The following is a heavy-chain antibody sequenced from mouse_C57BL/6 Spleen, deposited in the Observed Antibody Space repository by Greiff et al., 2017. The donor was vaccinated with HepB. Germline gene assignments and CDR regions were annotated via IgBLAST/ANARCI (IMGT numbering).Heavy chain of an antibody. Sequence: EVQLVESGGGLVKPGGSLKLSCAASGFTFSSYAMSWVRQTPEKRLEWVATISDGGSYTYYPDNVKGRFTISRDNAKNNLYLQMSHLKSEDTAMYYCARAGEVYFDYWGQGTTLTVSS. J-gene: IGHJ2*01. CDR3: ARAGEVYFDY. V-gene: IGHV5-4*01. CDR1: GFTFSSYA. CDR2: ISDGGSYT.